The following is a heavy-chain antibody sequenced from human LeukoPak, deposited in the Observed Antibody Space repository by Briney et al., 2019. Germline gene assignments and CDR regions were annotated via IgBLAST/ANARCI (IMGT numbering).Heavy chain of an antibody. V-gene: IGHV3-53*01. CDR3: AREGYYYGMDV. J-gene: IGHJ6*02. CDR1: GVSISIYY. CDR2: IYSGGST. Sequence: ETLSLTCTVSGVSISIYYWSWVRQAPGKGLEWVSVIYSGGSTYYADSVKGRFTISRDNSKNTLYLQMNSLRAEDTAVYYCAREGYYYGMDVWGQGTTVTVSS.